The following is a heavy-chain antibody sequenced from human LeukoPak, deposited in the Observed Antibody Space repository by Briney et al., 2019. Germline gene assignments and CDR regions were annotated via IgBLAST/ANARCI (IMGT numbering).Heavy chain of an antibody. Sequence: SETLSLTCAVYGGSFSGYYWSWIRQPPGKGLEWIWEINHSGSTNYNPSLKSRVTISVDTSKNQFSLKLSSVTAADTAVYYGTRGPGIAAAGLFDYWGQGTLVTVSS. V-gene: IGHV4-34*01. D-gene: IGHD6-13*01. CDR1: GGSFSGYY. CDR3: TRGPGIAAAGLFDY. CDR2: INHSGST. J-gene: IGHJ4*02.